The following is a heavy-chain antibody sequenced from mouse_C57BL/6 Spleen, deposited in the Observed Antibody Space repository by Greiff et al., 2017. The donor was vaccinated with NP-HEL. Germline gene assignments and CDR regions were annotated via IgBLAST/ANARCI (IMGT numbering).Heavy chain of an antibody. CDR3: VRQRVTTHYYAMDY. CDR1: GFSFNTYA. V-gene: IGHV10-1*01. J-gene: IGHJ4*01. Sequence: EVQGVESGGGLVQPKGSLKLSCAASGFSFNTYAMNWVRQAPGKGLEWVARIRSKSNNYATYYADSVKDRFTISRDDSESMLYLQMNHFKTEDTAMYYCVRQRVTTHYYAMDYWGQGTSVTVSS. CDR2: IRSKSNNYAT. D-gene: IGHD2-2*01.